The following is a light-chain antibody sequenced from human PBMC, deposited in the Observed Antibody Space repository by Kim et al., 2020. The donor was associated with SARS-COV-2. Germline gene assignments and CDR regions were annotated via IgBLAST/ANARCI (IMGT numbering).Light chain of an antibody. J-gene: IGKJ5*01. CDR1: KDINNY. Sequence: TSLGDKVPMPCRASKDINNYLNWYQLKPGNALQVLLYNGTNVETGVPLRFSGSGSGTHFTLIISSLQPEDISTYYCQQYENVPITFGQRTRLEIK. CDR2: NGT. V-gene: IGKV1-33*01. CDR3: QQYENVPIT.